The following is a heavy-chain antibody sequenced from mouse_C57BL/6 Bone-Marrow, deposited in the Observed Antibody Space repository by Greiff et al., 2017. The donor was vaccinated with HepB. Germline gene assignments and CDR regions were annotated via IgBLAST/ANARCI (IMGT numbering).Heavy chain of an antibody. Sequence: EVKLMESGGGLVKPGGSLKLSCAASGFTFSDYGMHWVRQAPEKGLEWVAYISSGSSTIYYADTVKGRFTISRDNAKNTLFLQMTSLRSEDTAMYYCARRTTVVAVYWYFDVWGTGTTVTVSS. CDR2: ISSGSSTI. CDR1: GFTFSDYG. V-gene: IGHV5-17*01. D-gene: IGHD1-1*01. CDR3: ARRTTVVAVYWYFDV. J-gene: IGHJ1*03.